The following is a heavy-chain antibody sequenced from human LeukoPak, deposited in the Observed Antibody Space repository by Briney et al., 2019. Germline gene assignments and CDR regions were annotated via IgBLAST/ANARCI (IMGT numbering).Heavy chain of an antibody. J-gene: IGHJ3*02. Sequence: PSETLSLTCTVSGGSISSYYWSWIRQPPGKGLEWIGYIYYSGSTNYNPSLKSRVTISVDTSKNQFSLKLSSVTAADTAVYYCARDQAEKYSSSWGAFDIWGQGTMVTVSS. CDR3: ARDQAEKYSSSWGAFDI. V-gene: IGHV4-59*01. CDR1: GGSISSYY. CDR2: IYYSGST. D-gene: IGHD6-13*01.